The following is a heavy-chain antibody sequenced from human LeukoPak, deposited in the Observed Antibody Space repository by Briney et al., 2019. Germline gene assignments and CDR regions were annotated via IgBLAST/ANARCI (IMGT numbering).Heavy chain of an antibody. V-gene: IGHV1-58*01. J-gene: IGHJ4*02. CDR2: IVVGSGNT. Sequence: SVKVSCKDSGFTFTSSAVQWVRQARGQRLEWIGWIVVGSGNTNYAQKFQERVTITRDMSTSTAYMELSSLRSEDTAVYYCAAFEEGAVAGVDYWGQGTLVTVSS. CDR3: AAFEEGAVAGVDY. D-gene: IGHD6-19*01. CDR1: GFTFTSSA.